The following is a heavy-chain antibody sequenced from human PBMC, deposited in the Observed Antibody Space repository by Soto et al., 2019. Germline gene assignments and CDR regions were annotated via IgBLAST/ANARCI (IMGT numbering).Heavy chain of an antibody. CDR1: GGTFSSYA. CDR2: VIPIFGTA. V-gene: IGHV1-69*12. CDR3: ARMIVGGDYLDY. Sequence: QVQLVQSGAEVKKPGSSVKVSCKASGGTFSSYAISWVRQAPGQGLEWMGGVIPIFGTAHYAQKFQGTVTTTEYDSTSTVYMELGSLRGEDTAVYYLARMIVGGDYLDYGSQCTLATGCS. J-gene: IGHJ4*02. D-gene: IGHD3-22*01.